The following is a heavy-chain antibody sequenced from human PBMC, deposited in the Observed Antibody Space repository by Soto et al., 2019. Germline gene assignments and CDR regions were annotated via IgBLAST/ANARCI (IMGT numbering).Heavy chain of an antibody. CDR2: IYYIWST. J-gene: IGHJ4*02. Sequence: QLQLQESGPGLVKPSETLSLTCTVSGGSISSISYYWGWIRQPPGKGLEWIGSIYYIWSTYYNPSLKSRVTISVDTSKNQFALKLSSVTAADTAVYYCARLLITMIVVWGQGTLVTVSS. V-gene: IGHV4-39*01. D-gene: IGHD3-22*01. CDR1: GGSISSISYY. CDR3: ARLLITMIVV.